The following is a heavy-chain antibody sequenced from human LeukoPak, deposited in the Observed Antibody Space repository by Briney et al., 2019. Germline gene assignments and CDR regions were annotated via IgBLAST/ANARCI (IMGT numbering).Heavy chain of an antibody. Sequence: ASVKVSCKASGGTFSSYAISWVRQAPGQGLEWMGRIIPILGIANYAQKFQGRVTITADKSTSTAYMELSSLRSEDTAVYYCARSNGGNPFDYWGQGTLVTVSS. D-gene: IGHD4-23*01. CDR2: IIPILGIA. CDR3: ARSNGGNPFDY. CDR1: GGTFSSYA. J-gene: IGHJ4*02. V-gene: IGHV1-69*04.